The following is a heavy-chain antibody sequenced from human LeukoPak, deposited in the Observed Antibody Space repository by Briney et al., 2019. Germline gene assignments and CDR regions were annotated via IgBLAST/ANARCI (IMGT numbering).Heavy chain of an antibody. CDR2: ISGSAGST. CDR3: AKDERGGHPDPSYFDY. V-gene: IGHV3-23*01. Sequence: GGSLRLFCVASGFTFSSYAMSWVRQAPGKGLEWVSGISGSAGSTYYADSVKGRFTISRDNSKNTLYLEMNSLRAEDTAVYYCAKDERGGHPDPSYFDYWGQGTLVTVSS. J-gene: IGHJ4*02. CDR1: GFTFSSYA. D-gene: IGHD3-16*01.